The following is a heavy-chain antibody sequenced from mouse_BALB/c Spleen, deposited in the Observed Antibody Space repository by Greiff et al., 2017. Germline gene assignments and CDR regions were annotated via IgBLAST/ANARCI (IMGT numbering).Heavy chain of an antibody. J-gene: IGHJ4*01. CDR2: IWGDGST. Sequence: VNVVESGPGLVAPSQCLSITCTVSGFSLTNSGVHWVRQSPGKGLEWLGVIWGDGSTNYNSAFKSRLSISTDNSKSQVFLRMNSLQTDDTARYYCAKRGNWAYAMDDWGQGTSVTVSS. CDR1: GFSLTNSG. V-gene: IGHV2-6-6*01. D-gene: IGHD4-1*01. CDR3: AKRGNWAYAMDD.